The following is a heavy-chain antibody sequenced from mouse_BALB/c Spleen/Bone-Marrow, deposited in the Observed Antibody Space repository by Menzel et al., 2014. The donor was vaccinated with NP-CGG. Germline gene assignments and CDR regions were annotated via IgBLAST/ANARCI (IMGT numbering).Heavy chain of an antibody. CDR2: INPDSTTI. D-gene: IGHD2-3*01. Sequence: VQLQQSGGGLVQPGGSLKLSCAASGFDFSRYWMGRVRQAPGKGLGWIGEINPDSTTINYTPSLKYKFIISRDNAKNTLFLQMSNVRSEDTALYYCARLGYYGGFAYWGQGTLVTVSA. V-gene: IGHV4-1*02. CDR1: GFDFSRYW. J-gene: IGHJ3*01. CDR3: ARLGYYGGFAY.